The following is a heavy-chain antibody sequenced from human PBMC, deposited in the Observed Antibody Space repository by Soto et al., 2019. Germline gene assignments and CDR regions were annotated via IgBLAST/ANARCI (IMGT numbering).Heavy chain of an antibody. CDR1: GYSFISYG. CDR3: ASDYMRGRDY. V-gene: IGHV1-3*01. CDR2: INAVNGDT. D-gene: IGHD3-10*01. Sequence: QIQLVQSGAEVKKPGASVNISCKASGYSFISYGMYWVRQAPGQRLEWMGWINAVNGDTKYSQKFQGRVTIIRDTSASTVYIELRSLRGDDTAVYYCASDYMRGRDYWGQGTLVTVSS. J-gene: IGHJ4*02.